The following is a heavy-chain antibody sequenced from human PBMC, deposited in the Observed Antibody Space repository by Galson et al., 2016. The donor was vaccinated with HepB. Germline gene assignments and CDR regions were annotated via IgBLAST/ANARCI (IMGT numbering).Heavy chain of an antibody. CDR3: ARTVVTFYYYAMDV. V-gene: IGHV3-74*01. J-gene: IGHJ6*02. Sequence: SLRLSCAASGFTFSRFWMHWVRQVPGKGLVWVAHVNSGGYTTSYADSVKGRFTISRDNTKNTLYLQLNNLRAEDTGVYHCARTVVTFYYYAMDVWGQGTTVTVSS. CDR2: VNSGGYTT. CDR1: GFTFSRFW. D-gene: IGHD3-16*02.